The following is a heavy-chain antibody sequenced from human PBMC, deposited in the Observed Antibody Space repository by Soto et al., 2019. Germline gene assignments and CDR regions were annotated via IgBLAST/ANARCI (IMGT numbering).Heavy chain of an antibody. Sequence: GGSLRLSCTASGFTFGDYAMSWFRQAPGKGLEGVGFIRSKADGGTTEYAASVKGRFTISREDSKSIAYLQINSLKTEDTAVDYCSRYEGWGHHLVHFDSWGQRTLVPVAS. CDR2: IRSKADGGTT. V-gene: IGHV3-49*03. CDR3: SRYEGWGHHLVHFDS. CDR1: GFTFGDYA. D-gene: IGHD1-26*01. J-gene: IGHJ4*02.